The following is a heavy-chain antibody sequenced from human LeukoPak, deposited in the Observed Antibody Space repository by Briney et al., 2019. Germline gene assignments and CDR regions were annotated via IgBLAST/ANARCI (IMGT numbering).Heavy chain of an antibody. V-gene: IGHV3-64*04. Sequence: GGSLRLSCSASGFTFGSYAMHWVRQAPGKGLEYVSAISSNGGSTYYADSVKGRFTISRDNSKNTLYLQMNSLRAGDTAVYYCAKDPIFSGSYGVFDYWGLGTLVTVSS. J-gene: IGHJ4*02. CDR2: ISSNGGST. CDR1: GFTFGSYA. D-gene: IGHD1-26*01. CDR3: AKDPIFSGSYGVFDY.